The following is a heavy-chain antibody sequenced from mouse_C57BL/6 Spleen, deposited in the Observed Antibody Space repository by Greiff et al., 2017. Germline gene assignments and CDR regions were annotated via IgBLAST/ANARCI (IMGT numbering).Heavy chain of an antibody. J-gene: IGHJ4*01. D-gene: IGHD1-3*01. CDR3: ARLTRGNAMDY. Sequence: VQLQQPGAELVRPGSSVKLSCKASGYTFTSYWMHWVKQRPIQGLEWIGNIDPSDSETHYNQKFKDKATLTVDKSSSTAYMQLISLTSEDSAVYYCARLTRGNAMDYWGQGTSVTVSS. CDR2: IDPSDSET. V-gene: IGHV1-52*01. CDR1: GYTFTSYW.